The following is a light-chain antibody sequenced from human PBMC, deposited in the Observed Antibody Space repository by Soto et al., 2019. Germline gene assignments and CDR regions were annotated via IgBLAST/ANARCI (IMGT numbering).Light chain of an antibody. CDR1: QSVANW. J-gene: IGKJ4*01. CDR2: GTS. V-gene: IGKV1D-16*01. CDR3: QQYNNFPPT. Sequence: DVQMTQSPSSLSASVGDRVSITCRASQSVANWLAWYQQKPGNAPKPLIYGTSTLQSGVPSRFSGSGSDTHFTLTIDSLQPEDFASYYCQQYNNFPPTFGGGTKVEIK.